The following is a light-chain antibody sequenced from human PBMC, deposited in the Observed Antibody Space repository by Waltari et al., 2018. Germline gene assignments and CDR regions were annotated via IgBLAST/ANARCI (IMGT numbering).Light chain of an antibody. CDR2: YDS. V-gene: IGLV3-21*01. CDR3: QVWDANTDPGV. Sequence: SYVLTQPPSVSVAPGETARITCGGNNIESKSVHWYRQRPGQAPVLVISYDSDRPSGIPERVSGSNSGNTATLTSSRVEAGDEADYYCQVWDANTDPGVFGTGTEVTVL. CDR1: NIESKS. J-gene: IGLJ1*01.